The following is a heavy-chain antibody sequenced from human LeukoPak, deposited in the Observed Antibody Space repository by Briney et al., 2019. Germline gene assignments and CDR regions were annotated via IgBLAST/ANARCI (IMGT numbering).Heavy chain of an antibody. J-gene: IGHJ4*02. Sequence: SETLSLTCAVYGGSFSGYYWSWIRQPPGKGLEWIGEINRSGSTNYNPSLKSRVTISVDTSKNQFSLKLSSVTAADTAVYYCASIYYYGSGSYDYWGQGTLVTVSS. D-gene: IGHD3-10*01. V-gene: IGHV4-34*01. CDR3: ASIYYYGSGSYDY. CDR2: INRSGST. CDR1: GGSFSGYY.